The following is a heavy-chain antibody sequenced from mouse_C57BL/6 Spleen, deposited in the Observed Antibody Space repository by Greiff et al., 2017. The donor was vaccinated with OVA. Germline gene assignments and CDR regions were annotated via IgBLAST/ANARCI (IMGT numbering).Heavy chain of an antibody. CDR3: AKSNPYAMDY. J-gene: IGHJ4*01. CDR1: GFNIKDYY. CDR2: IDPEDGET. Sequence: VQLQQSGAELVKPGASVKLSCTASGFNIKDYYMHWVKQRTEQGLEWIGRIDPEDGETKYAPNFQGKATITADTSSNTAYLQLSSLTSEDTDVYYCAKSNPYAMDYWGQGTSVTVSS. V-gene: IGHV14-2*01. D-gene: IGHD2-5*01.